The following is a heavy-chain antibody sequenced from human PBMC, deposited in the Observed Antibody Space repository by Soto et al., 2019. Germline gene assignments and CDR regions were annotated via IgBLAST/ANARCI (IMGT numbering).Heavy chain of an antibody. D-gene: IGHD1-26*01. CDR1: GFTFSSYA. J-gene: IGHJ4*02. Sequence: HPGGSLRLSCAASGFTFSSYAMSWVRQAPGKGLERVSGISGSGTITYYADSVKGRFTISRDNSKNTLYMQMNSLRAEDTAVYYCAKVGPSGGIYYDNWGQGTQVTVSS. V-gene: IGHV3-23*01. CDR2: ISGSGTIT. CDR3: AKVGPSGGIYYDN.